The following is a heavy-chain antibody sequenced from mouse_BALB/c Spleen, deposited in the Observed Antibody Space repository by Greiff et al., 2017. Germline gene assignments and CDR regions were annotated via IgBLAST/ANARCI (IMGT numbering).Heavy chain of an antibody. CDR1: GYTFTSYY. CDR2: IYPGDGST. J-gene: IGHJ3*01. Sequence: QVQLKESGPELVKPGASVKMSCKASGYTFTSYYIHWVKQRPGQGLEWIGWIYPGDGSTKYNEKFKGKTTLTADKSSSTAYMLLSSLTSEDSAIYFCAGYDVAYWGQGTLVTVSA. D-gene: IGHD2-14*01. V-gene: IGHV1S56*01. CDR3: AGYDVAY.